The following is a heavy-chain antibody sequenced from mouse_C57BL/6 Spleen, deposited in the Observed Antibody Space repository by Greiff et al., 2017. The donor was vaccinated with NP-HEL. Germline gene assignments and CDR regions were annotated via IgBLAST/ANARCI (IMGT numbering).Heavy chain of an antibody. J-gene: IGHJ4*01. CDR3: ARYYVYAMDY. D-gene: IGHD1-1*01. Sequence: VQLQQPGAELVRPGSSVKLSCKASGYTFTSYWMDWVKQRPGQGLEWIGNIYPSDSETHYNQKFKDKATLTVDKSSSTAYMQLSSLTSEDSAVYFCARYYVYAMDYWGQGTSVTVSS. CDR2: IYPSDSET. V-gene: IGHV1-61*01. CDR1: GYTFTSYW.